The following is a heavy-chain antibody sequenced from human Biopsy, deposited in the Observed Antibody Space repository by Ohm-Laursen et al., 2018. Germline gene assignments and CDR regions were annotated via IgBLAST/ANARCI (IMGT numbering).Heavy chain of an antibody. CDR1: GFTFNTYG. D-gene: IGHD1-26*01. CDR2: IWYDGSNE. Sequence: SLRLSCAASGFTFNTYGMHWVRQAPGKGLEWVSIIWYDGSNEYYADSVKGRFTISRDNSKNTVFLQMSSLRAEDTGVYYCARDPIVGSKADGMDVWGQGTTVTVSS. CDR3: ARDPIVGSKADGMDV. V-gene: IGHV3-33*08. J-gene: IGHJ6*02.